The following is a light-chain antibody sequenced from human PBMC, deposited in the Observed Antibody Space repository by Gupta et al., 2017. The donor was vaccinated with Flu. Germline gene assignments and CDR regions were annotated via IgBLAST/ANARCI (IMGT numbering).Light chain of an antibody. CDR2: DAT. V-gene: IGKV3-15*01. Sequence: EVVVTQSTATLSVSPRERATLSCRASQGISTNLGCYQKKRGQTPRLLIYDATSRASGVPARCSGSASGKDFITISSSLHEEDVVVYCCQQYNQRIWTFGQGTKVEFK. J-gene: IGKJ1*01. CDR1: QGISTN. CDR3: QQYNQRIWT.